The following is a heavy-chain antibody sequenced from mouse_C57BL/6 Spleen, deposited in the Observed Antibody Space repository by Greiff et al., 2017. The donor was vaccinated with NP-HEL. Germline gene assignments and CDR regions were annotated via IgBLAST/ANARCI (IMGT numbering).Heavy chain of an antibody. D-gene: IGHD1-1*01. CDR2: IDPSDSYT. Sequence: QVQLQQPGAELVKPGASVKLSCKASGYTFTSYWMQWVKQRPGQGLEWIGEIDPSDSYTNYNQKFKGKATLTVDTSSSTAYMQLSSLTSEDSAVYYCASPFITTVDQFAYWGQGTLVTVSA. CDR3: ASPFITTVDQFAY. J-gene: IGHJ3*01. CDR1: GYTFTSYW. V-gene: IGHV1-50*01.